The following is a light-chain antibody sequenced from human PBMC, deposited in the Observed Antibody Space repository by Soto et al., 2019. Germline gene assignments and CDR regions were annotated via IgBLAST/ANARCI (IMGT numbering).Light chain of an antibody. CDR3: QTWGTGPWV. Sequence: QLVLTQSPSASASLGASVRLTCTLSSGHSSYAIAWHQQQPEKGPRYLMQINSDGSHRKGDGIPDRFSGSSSGAERYLTISSLQSEDEADYYCQTWGTGPWVFGGGTKLTVL. CDR2: INSDGSH. V-gene: IGLV4-69*01. J-gene: IGLJ3*02. CDR1: SGHSSYA.